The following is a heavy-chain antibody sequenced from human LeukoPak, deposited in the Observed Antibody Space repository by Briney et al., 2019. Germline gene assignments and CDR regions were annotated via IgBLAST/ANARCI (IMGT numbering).Heavy chain of an antibody. CDR3: ARVYSSGWYRHYYYMDV. CDR1: AGTFSSYA. V-gene: IGHV1-69*06. Sequence: SVKVSCKASAGTFSSYAISWVRQAPGQGLELMGGIIPIFGTANYAQKFQGRGTITADKSTSTAYMELSSLRSEDTAVYYCARVYSSGWYRHYYYMDVWGKGTTVTVSS. J-gene: IGHJ6*03. CDR2: IIPIFGTA. D-gene: IGHD6-19*01.